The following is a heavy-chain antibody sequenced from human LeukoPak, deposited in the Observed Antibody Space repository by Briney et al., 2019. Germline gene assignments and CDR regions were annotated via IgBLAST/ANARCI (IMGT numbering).Heavy chain of an antibody. CDR1: GGSISTYY. V-gene: IGHV4-59*01. D-gene: IGHD6-6*01. J-gene: IGHJ4*02. Sequence: SETLSLTCTVSGGSISTYYWSWIRQPPGKGLEWLGYIFYTGSTNYNPSLKSRVTISVDTSKNQLSLKLSSVTAADTAVYYCTRTYSSSSIDYWGQGALVTVSS. CDR3: TRTYSSSSIDY. CDR2: IFYTGST.